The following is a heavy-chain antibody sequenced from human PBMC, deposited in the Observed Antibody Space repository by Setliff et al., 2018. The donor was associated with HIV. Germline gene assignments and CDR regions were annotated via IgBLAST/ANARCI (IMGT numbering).Heavy chain of an antibody. J-gene: IGHJ3*01. CDR1: GGSLSPYY. Sequence: SETLSLTCSVSGGSLSPYYWTWIRQPAGKGLEWLGRIYPTGSTIHNPSLRSRATMSVDTSKNQFSLNLSSATAADTAMYYCARVFPPIRGAPFGTPPGAFDVWGQGTMVTVSS. V-gene: IGHV4-4*07. D-gene: IGHD2-15*01. CDR3: ARVFPPIRGAPFGTPPGAFDV. CDR2: IYPTGST.